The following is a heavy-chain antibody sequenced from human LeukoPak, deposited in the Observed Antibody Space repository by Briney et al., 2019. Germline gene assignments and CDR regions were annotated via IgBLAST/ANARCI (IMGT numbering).Heavy chain of an antibody. V-gene: IGHV4-34*01. J-gene: IGHJ4*02. Sequence: PSETLSLTCAVYGGSLSGYYWSWIRQPPGKGLEWIGEINHSGSTNYNPSLKSRVTISVDTSKNQFSLKLSSVTAADTAVYYCARMGWFDYWGQGTLVTVSS. CDR1: GGSLSGYY. CDR2: INHSGST. CDR3: ARMGWFDY. D-gene: IGHD1-26*01.